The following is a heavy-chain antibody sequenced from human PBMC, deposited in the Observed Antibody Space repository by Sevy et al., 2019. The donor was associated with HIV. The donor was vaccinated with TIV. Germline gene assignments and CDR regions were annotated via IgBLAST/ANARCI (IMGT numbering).Heavy chain of an antibody. CDR2: IRGSGGST. Sequence: GGSLRLSCAASGFTFSSYAMSWVRQAPGKGLEWVSAIRGSGGSTYYADSVKGRFTISRDNSKNPLYLQMNSLRAEDTAVYYCAKAGRLPLYWFDPWGQGTLVTVSS. V-gene: IGHV3-23*01. J-gene: IGHJ5*02. D-gene: IGHD2-15*01. CDR1: GFTFSSYA. CDR3: AKAGRLPLYWFDP.